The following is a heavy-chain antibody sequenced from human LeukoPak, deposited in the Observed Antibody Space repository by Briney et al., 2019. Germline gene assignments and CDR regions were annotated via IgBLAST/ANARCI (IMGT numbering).Heavy chain of an antibody. Sequence: ASVKVSCEASGYTVSSYYVHWVRQAPGPGLEWMGIINPSGGSTSYAQKFQGRVTMTRDTSTSTVYMELSSLRSEDTAVYYCARGTNYLPQDYWGQGTLVTVSS. CDR1: GYTVSSYY. J-gene: IGHJ4*02. CDR2: INPSGGST. CDR3: ARGTNYLPQDY. D-gene: IGHD1/OR15-1a*01. V-gene: IGHV1-46*01.